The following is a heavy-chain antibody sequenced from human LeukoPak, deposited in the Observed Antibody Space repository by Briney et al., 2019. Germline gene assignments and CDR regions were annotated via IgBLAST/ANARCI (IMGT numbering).Heavy chain of an antibody. J-gene: IGHJ4*02. Sequence: GGSLRLSCAASAFTFSTYSMHWVRQAPGKGLECVSVIYSRGGTYYADSVQGRFTISRDASKNTLFLQMNSLRADDTAVYYCARKTDSSGSGDYWGQGTLVTVSS. CDR3: ARKTDSSGSGDY. D-gene: IGHD3-22*01. CDR2: IYSRGGT. V-gene: IGHV3-53*01. CDR1: AFTFSTYS.